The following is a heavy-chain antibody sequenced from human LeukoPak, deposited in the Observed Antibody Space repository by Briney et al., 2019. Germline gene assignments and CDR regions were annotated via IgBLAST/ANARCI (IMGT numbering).Heavy chain of an antibody. Sequence: GASVKVSCKASGYTFTSYDINWVRQATGKGREWMGWMNPKSGNTGYAQKFQGRVTMTRNTSISTAYMELSSLTSEDTAVYYCARKEYSSPSDYWGQGTLVTVSS. D-gene: IGHD6-13*01. CDR2: MNPKSGNT. CDR1: GYTFTSYD. CDR3: ARKEYSSPSDY. J-gene: IGHJ4*02. V-gene: IGHV1-8*01.